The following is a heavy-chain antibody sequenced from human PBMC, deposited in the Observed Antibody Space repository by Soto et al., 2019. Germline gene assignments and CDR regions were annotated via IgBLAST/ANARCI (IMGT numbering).Heavy chain of an antibody. D-gene: IGHD3-10*01. CDR3: ARLRYYYGSGPNWFDP. Sequence: SETLSLTCAVSGGSISSGGYSWSWIRQPPGKGLEWIGYIYHSGSTYYNPSLKSRVTISVDTSKNQFSLKLSSVTAADTAVYYCARLRYYYGSGPNWFDPWGQGTLVTVSS. CDR2: IYHSGST. J-gene: IGHJ5*02. V-gene: IGHV4-30-2*03. CDR1: GGSISSGGYS.